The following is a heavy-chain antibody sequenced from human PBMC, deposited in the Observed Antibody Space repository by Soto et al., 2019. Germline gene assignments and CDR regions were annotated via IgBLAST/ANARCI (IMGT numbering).Heavy chain of an antibody. D-gene: IGHD4-17*01. Sequence: PGGSLRLSGAASGFRFGASWMNWVRQTPGKGLEWIANINPDGSEKQYVDSVKGRFTISRDNAKNSLYLQMNSLRAEDTAVYYCARVGLPLDYWGQGTLVTVSS. CDR2: INPDGSEK. J-gene: IGHJ4*02. CDR1: GFRFGASW. V-gene: IGHV3-7*03. CDR3: ARVGLPLDY.